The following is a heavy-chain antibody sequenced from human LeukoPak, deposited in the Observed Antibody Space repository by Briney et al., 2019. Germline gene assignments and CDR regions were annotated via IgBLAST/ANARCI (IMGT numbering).Heavy chain of an antibody. CDR1: GFTFSSYD. D-gene: IGHD3-22*01. V-gene: IGHV3-66*01. J-gene: IGHJ4*02. Sequence: PGRSLRLSCAASGFTFSSYDMHCVRQAPGKGLEWVSLIYSGGGTYYADSVKGRFTISRDNSKNTLYLQMNSLRAEDTAVYYCARNYYDSSAYYYFDYWGQGTLVTVSS. CDR3: ARNYYDSSAYYYFDY. CDR2: IYSGGGT.